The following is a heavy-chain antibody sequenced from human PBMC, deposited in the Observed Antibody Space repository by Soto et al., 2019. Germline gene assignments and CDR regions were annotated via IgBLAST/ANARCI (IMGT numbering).Heavy chain of an antibody. CDR2: TSYDGNNK. Sequence: QVQLVESGGGVVQPGTSLRLSCAASGFRFKSFVMHWVRQAPDKGLEWVAFTSYDGNNKDYGDSVKGRFTVSRDNSQNTLPLQMDFLRPEDTALYYCARWGTTGGFDLWGQGTLVSVSS. D-gene: IGHD3-16*01. V-gene: IGHV3-30*19. CDR3: ARWGTTGGFDL. J-gene: IGHJ4*02. CDR1: GFRFKSFV.